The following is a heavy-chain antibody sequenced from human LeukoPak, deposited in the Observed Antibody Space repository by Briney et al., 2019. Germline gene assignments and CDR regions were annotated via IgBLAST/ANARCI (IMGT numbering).Heavy chain of an antibody. Sequence: GGSLRLSCAALSGYWMSWVRQAPGKGLEWVANIKRDASEKYFVDSVKGRFTISRDNAKNSLYLQMNSLRTEDTAVYYCASAVADPLYYFDYWGQGILVTVSS. CDR1: SGYW. J-gene: IGHJ4*02. D-gene: IGHD6-19*01. CDR2: IKRDASEK. V-gene: IGHV3-7*01. CDR3: ASAVADPLYYFDY.